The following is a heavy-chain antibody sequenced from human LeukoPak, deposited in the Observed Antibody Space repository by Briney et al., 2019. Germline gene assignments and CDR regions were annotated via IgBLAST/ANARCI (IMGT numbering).Heavy chain of an antibody. CDR1: GGSFSGYY. J-gene: IGHJ4*02. V-gene: IGHV4-34*01. Sequence: SETLSLTCAVYGGSFSGYYWSWIRQPPGKGLEWIGEINHSGSTNYNPSLKSRGTISVDTSKNHFSLKLSSVTAAHTAVYYCARGRYRSGTYYDDYWGQGTLVTVSS. CDR2: INHSGST. CDR3: ARGRYRSGTYYDDY. D-gene: IGHD3-10*01.